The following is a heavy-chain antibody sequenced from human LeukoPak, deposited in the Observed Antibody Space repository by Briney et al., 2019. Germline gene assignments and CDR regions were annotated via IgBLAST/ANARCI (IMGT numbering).Heavy chain of an antibody. CDR3: ARDGGRAGIDY. Sequence: GASVKVSCKASGGTFISYTISWVRQAPGQGLEWMGRIIPILGIANYAQKFQGRVTITADKSTTTAYMELSSLRSEDTAVYYCARDGGRAGIDYWGQGTLVTVSS. J-gene: IGHJ4*02. CDR2: IIPILGIA. CDR1: GGTFISYT. V-gene: IGHV1-69*04. D-gene: IGHD2-15*01.